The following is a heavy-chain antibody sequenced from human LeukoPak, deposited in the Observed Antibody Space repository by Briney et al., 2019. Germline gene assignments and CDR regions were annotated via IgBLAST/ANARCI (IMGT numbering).Heavy chain of an antibody. CDR1: GGSFSNSY. V-gene: IGHV4-59*01. J-gene: IGHJ5*02. CDR2: IYYSGST. CDR3: ATYIVGAYNWIDL. Sequence: PSETLSLTCTVSGGSFSNSYWSWIRHSPAKRLEWIGYIYYSGSTNYNPSLTSRVTISVETSKNQFSLKLSSVTAADTAFYYCATYIVGAYNWIDLWGQGTLVTVSS. D-gene: IGHD1-26*01.